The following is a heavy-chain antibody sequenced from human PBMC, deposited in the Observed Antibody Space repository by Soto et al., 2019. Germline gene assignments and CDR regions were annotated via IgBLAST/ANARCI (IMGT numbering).Heavy chain of an antibody. Sequence: VVSLRLSCAASGFTFSSYAMHWVRQAPGKGLEWVAVISFDGSNKYYADSVKGRFTISRDNSKNTLYLQMNSLRAEDTAVYYWARAVAGTLKFDYWGQGILGSVS. CDR2: ISFDGSNK. J-gene: IGHJ4*02. CDR1: GFTFSSYA. D-gene: IGHD6-19*01. CDR3: ARAVAGTLKFDY. V-gene: IGHV3-30-3*01.